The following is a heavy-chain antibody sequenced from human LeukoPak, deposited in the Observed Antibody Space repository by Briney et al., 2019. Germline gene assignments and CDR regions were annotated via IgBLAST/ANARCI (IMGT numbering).Heavy chain of an antibody. CDR3: ASGSSGYDP. Sequence: SETLSLTCTVSGGSISTYYWSWIRQSPGKGLEWIADISASGGTIYNPSLKSRVTMSVDTSKNQFSLKLSSVTAADTAVYFCASGSSGYDPWGQGTLVTVSS. CDR1: GGSISTYY. D-gene: IGHD5-12*01. J-gene: IGHJ5*02. CDR2: ISASGGT. V-gene: IGHV4-59*12.